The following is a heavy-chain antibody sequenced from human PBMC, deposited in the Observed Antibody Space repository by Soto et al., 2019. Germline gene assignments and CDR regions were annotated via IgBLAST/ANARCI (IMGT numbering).Heavy chain of an antibody. J-gene: IGHJ5*02. Sequence: GASVKVSCKASGYTFTSYYMHWVRQAPGQGLEWMGIINPSGGSTSYAQKFQGRVTMTRDTSTSTVYMELSSLRSEDTAVYYCARRVILTGYPIGPNWFDPWGQGTLVTVSS. CDR2: INPSGGST. CDR1: GYTFTSYY. CDR3: ARRVILTGYPIGPNWFDP. D-gene: IGHD3-9*01. V-gene: IGHV1-46*01.